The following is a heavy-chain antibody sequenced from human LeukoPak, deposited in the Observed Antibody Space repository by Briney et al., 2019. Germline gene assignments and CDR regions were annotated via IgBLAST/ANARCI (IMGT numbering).Heavy chain of an antibody. V-gene: IGHV4-59*08. Sequence: SETLSLTCTVPGGSISSYYWSWIRQPPGKGLEWIGYIYYSGSTNYNPSLKSRVTISVDTSKNQFSLKLSSVTVADTAVYYCARLKRSSWGLTYGMDVWGQGTTVTVSS. CDR3: ARLKRSSWGLTYGMDV. CDR2: IYYSGST. J-gene: IGHJ6*02. CDR1: GGSISSYY. D-gene: IGHD6-13*01.